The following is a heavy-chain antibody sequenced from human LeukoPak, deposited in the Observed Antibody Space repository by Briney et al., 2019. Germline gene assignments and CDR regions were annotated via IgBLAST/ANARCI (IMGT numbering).Heavy chain of an antibody. CDR3: ARDYDILTGYYQNYYYMDV. J-gene: IGHJ6*03. V-gene: IGHV4-4*07. CDR2: IYTSGST. CDR1: GGSISSYY. D-gene: IGHD3-9*01. Sequence: SETLSLTCTVPGGSISSYYWSWIRQPAGKGLEWIGRIYTSGSTNYNPSLKSRVTMSVATSKNQFSLKLSSVTAADTAVYYCARDYDILTGYYQNYYYMDVWGKGTTVTISS.